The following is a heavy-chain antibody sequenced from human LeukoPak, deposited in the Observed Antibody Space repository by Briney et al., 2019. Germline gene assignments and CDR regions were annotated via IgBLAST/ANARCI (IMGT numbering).Heavy chain of an antibody. V-gene: IGHV3-30*18. Sequence: TGGSLRLSCAASGFTFSSYGMHWVRQAPGKGLEWVAVISYDGSNKYYADSVKGRFTISRDNSKNTLYLQMNSLRAEDTAVYYCAKQPYDSSGYLDYWGQGTLVTVSS. CDR1: GFTFSSYG. D-gene: IGHD3-22*01. J-gene: IGHJ4*02. CDR3: AKQPYDSSGYLDY. CDR2: ISYDGSNK.